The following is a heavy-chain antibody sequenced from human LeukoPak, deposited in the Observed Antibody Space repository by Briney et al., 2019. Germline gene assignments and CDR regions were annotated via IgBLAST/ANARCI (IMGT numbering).Heavy chain of an antibody. Sequence: GGSLRLSCAASGFTFSSYSMNWVRQAPGKGLEWVSSISSSSSYIYYADSVKGRFTISRDNAKNSLYLQMNSLRAEDTAVYYCARQNIHDSSGYYPDYWGQGTLVTVSS. V-gene: IGHV3-21*01. J-gene: IGHJ4*02. CDR3: ARQNIHDSSGYYPDY. CDR2: ISSSSSYI. CDR1: GFTFSSYS. D-gene: IGHD3-22*01.